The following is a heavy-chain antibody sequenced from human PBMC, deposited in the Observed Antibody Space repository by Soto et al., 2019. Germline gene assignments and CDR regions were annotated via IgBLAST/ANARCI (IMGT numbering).Heavy chain of an antibody. CDR1: GGSFSNYF. CDR3: ARDLGFLRYGVDV. Sequence: PSETLSLTCGIYGGSFSNYFWTWIRQPPGKGLEWIGEVNHAGSANYNPSLKSRVTISVDTSKNQFSLKLSSVTAADTAVYYCARDLGFLRYGVDVWGQGTTVTVSS. J-gene: IGHJ6*02. D-gene: IGHD3-3*02. V-gene: IGHV4-34*01. CDR2: VNHAGSA.